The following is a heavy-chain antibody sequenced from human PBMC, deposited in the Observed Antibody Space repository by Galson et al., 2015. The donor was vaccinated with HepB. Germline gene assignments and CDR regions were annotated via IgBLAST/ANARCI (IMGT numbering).Heavy chain of an antibody. Sequence: SMRPSCAASGFTFSSYSMNWVRQAPGMGLEGVSYISGSRSYIYYADSARGRFTISRDNAKNSLYLQMNRMRAEDTAVYCCARAMSSSSSAYYYYYMDVWGKGTTVTVSS. CDR3: ARAMSSSSSAYYYYYMDV. CDR2: ISGSRSYI. J-gene: IGHJ6*03. V-gene: IGHV3-21*01. CDR1: GFTFSSYS. D-gene: IGHD6-6*01.